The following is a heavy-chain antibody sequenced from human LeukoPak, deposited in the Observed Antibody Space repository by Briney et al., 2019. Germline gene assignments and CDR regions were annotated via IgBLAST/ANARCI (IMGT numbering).Heavy chain of an antibody. J-gene: IGHJ6*02. V-gene: IGHV3-21*01. Sequence: GGSLSLSCAASGFTFNSYSMNWVRQAPGKGLEWVSSISSSSYIYYADSVKGRFTISRDNAKNSLYLQTNSLRAEDTAVYYCARDYTLGNVWGQGTTVTVSS. CDR2: ISSSSYI. CDR3: ARDYTLGNV. CDR1: GFTFNSYS. D-gene: IGHD7-27*01.